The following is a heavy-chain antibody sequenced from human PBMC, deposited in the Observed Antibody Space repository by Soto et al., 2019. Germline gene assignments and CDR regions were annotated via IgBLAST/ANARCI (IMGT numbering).Heavy chain of an antibody. CDR3: ARGRRASSGWPSYYYGMDV. J-gene: IGHJ6*02. CDR2: INPSGDRT. CDR1: GFSFSDYF. Sequence: ASVKVSCKASGFSFSDYFMHWVRQAPGQGLEWMGIINPSGDRTDYAQKFQGRVTITRDTSTSTVYMELSSLRYEDTAVYYCARGRRASSGWPSYYYGMDVWGQGTTVTVS. D-gene: IGHD6-19*01. V-gene: IGHV1-46*01.